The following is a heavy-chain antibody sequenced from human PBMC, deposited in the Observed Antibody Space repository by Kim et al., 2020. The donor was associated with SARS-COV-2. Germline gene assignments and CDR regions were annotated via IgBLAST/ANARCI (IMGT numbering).Heavy chain of an antibody. CDR2: T. Sequence: TNYTPALKSRVTISVDTSKNQFSLKLSAVTAADTAVYYCARYDGSSWYDYWGQGTLVTVSS. J-gene: IGHJ4*02. D-gene: IGHD6-13*01. V-gene: IGHV4-59*01. CDR3: ARYDGSSWYDY.